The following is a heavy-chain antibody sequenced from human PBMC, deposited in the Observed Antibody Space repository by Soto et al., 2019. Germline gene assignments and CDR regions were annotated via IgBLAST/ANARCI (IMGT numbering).Heavy chain of an antibody. CDR3: ARDRGSYVGYFDY. V-gene: IGHV4-59*12. J-gene: IGHJ4*02. Sequence: SETLSLTCTVSGGSISSYYWSWIRQPPGKGLEWIGYIYYSGSTYYNPSLKSRVTISADTSKNQFSLKLSSVTAADTAVYYCARDRGSYVGYFDYWGQGTLVTVSS. CDR2: IYYSGST. CDR1: GGSISSYY. D-gene: IGHD1-26*01.